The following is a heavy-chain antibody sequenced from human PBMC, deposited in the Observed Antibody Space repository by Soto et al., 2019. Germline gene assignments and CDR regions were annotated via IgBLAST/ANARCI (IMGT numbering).Heavy chain of an antibody. J-gene: IGHJ6*02. D-gene: IGHD2-21*02. CDR3: ARDMGTVVTPGYSYYGMDV. CDR1: GGTFSSYT. V-gene: IGHV1-69*04. CDR2: IIPILGIA. Sequence: SVKVSCKASGGTFSSYTISWVRQAPGQGLEWMGRIIPILGIANYAQKFQGRVTITADKSTSTAYMELSSLRSEDTAVYYCARDMGTVVTPGYSYYGMDVWGQGTTVTVSS.